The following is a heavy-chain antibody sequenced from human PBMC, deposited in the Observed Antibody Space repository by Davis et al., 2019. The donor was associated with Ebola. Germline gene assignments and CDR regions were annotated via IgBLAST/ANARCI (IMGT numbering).Heavy chain of an antibody. CDR2: IRSKANSYAT. V-gene: IGHV3-73*01. J-gene: IGHJ4*02. Sequence: AGSLTLSCAASGFTFSGSAMHWVRQASGKGLEWVGRIRSKANSYATAYAASVKGRFTISRDDSKNTAYLQMNSLKTEDTAVYYCICSQQPFDYWGQGTLVTVSS. CDR1: GFTFSGSA. CDR3: ICSQQPFDY. D-gene: IGHD3-10*02.